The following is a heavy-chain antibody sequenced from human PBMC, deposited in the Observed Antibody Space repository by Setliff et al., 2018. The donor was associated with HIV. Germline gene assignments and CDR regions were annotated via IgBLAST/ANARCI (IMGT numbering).Heavy chain of an antibody. J-gene: IGHJ3*02. CDR2: INPSGGGT. D-gene: IGHD6-19*01. Sequence: ASVKVSCKASGHSFTNYYMNWVRQAPGQGLEWMGTINPSGGGTTYAQNFRGRVTMTTDTSTTTVSMELRSLRADDTAWYYCARHYTGGWPLEVFDIWGQGTMVTVSS. CDR1: GHSFTNYY. CDR3: ARHYTGGWPLEVFDI. V-gene: IGHV1-46*01.